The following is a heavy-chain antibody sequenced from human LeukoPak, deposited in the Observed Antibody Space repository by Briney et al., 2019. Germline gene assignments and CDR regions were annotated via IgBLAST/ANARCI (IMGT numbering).Heavy chain of an antibody. D-gene: IGHD5-12*01. CDR1: GYSFTSYW. V-gene: IGHV5-51*01. CDR3: ARLTGYSGYDWGLYAFDI. Sequence: GASLKISCKGSGYSFTSYWIGWVRPLPGKGLEWMGIIYPGDSDTRYSPSFQGQVTISADKSISTAYLQWSSLKASDTAMYYCARLTGYSGYDWGLYAFDIWGQGTMVTVSS. CDR2: IYPGDSDT. J-gene: IGHJ3*02.